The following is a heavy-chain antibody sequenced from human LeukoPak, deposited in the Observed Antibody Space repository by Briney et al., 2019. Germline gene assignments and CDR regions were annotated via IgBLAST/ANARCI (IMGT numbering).Heavy chain of an antibody. CDR3: ARGRIAAAGSNFDY. D-gene: IGHD6-13*01. CDR1: GGSFSGYY. J-gene: IGHJ4*02. CDR2: INHSGST. V-gene: IGHV4-34*01. Sequence: SETLSLTCAVYGGSFSGYYWSWIRQPPGKGLEWIGEINHSGSTNYNPSLKSRVTISVDTSKNQFSLKLSSVTAADTAVYYCARGRIAAAGSNFDYWGQGTLVTVSS.